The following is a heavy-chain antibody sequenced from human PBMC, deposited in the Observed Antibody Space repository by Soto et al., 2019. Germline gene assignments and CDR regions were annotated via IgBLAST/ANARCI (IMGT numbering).Heavy chain of an antibody. CDR2: LYYSGST. CDR1: GGSISSYY. Sequence: PSETLSLTCTVSGGSISSYYWSWIRQPPGKGLEWIGDLYYSGSTNYNPSLKSRVTISVDTSKNQFSLKLSSVTAADTAVYYCARLYRHGFDYWGQGTLVTVS. CDR3: ARLYRHGFDY. D-gene: IGHD2-2*02. J-gene: IGHJ4*02. V-gene: IGHV4-59*01.